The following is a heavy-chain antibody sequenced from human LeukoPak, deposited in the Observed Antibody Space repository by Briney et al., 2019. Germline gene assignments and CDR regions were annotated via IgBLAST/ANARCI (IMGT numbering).Heavy chain of an antibody. D-gene: IGHD5-12*01. CDR3: ARGSGDV. Sequence: GGSLRLSCAASGFTFDDYAMHWVRQAPGKGLEWVSGISWNSGSIGYADSVKGRFTISRDNAKNSLYLQMNSLRAEDTAVYYCARGSGDVWGLGTTVTVSS. CDR1: GFTFDDYA. CDR2: ISWNSGSI. V-gene: IGHV3-9*01. J-gene: IGHJ6*02.